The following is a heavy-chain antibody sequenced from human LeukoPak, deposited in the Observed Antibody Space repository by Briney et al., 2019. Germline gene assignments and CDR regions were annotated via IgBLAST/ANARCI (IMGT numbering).Heavy chain of an antibody. CDR2: ISWNSGSI. Sequence: GGSLRLSCAASGFTFDDYAMHWVRQAPGKGLEWVSGISWNSGSIGYADSVKGRFTISRDNAKNSLYLQMNSLRAEDMALYYCAKPLGSGGYGGDAFDIWGQGTMVTVSS. CDR3: AKPLGSGGYGGDAFDI. D-gene: IGHD1-26*01. V-gene: IGHV3-9*03. J-gene: IGHJ3*02. CDR1: GFTFDDYA.